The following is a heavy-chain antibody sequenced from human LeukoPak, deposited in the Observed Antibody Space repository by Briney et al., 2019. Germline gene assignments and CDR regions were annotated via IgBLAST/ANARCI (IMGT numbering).Heavy chain of an antibody. CDR3: ARGIDSSGWLSWFDP. Sequence: GGSLRLSCAASGFTFSSYTMNWVRQAPGKGLEWVSSITSSGSDLYYAETVKGRFTISRDNAKNSLYMKVNSLRAEDTAVYYCARGIDSSGWLSWFDPWGQGTLVTVSS. CDR2: ITSSGSDL. D-gene: IGHD6-19*01. CDR1: GFTFSSYT. J-gene: IGHJ5*02. V-gene: IGHV3-21*01.